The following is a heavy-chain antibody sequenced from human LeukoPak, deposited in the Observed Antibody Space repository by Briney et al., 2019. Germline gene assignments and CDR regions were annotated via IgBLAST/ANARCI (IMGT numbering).Heavy chain of an antibody. D-gene: IGHD3-22*01. CDR1: GYTFTSYA. V-gene: IGHV1-69*10. CDR3: ARTHSSVVTTGNYYYYYGMDV. J-gene: IGHJ6*02. CDR2: IIPVLGIA. Sequence: SVKVSCKASGYTFTSYAISWVRQAPGQGLEWMGRIIPVLGIANYAQKFQGRVTITADKSTSTAYMELSSLRSEDTAVYYCARTHSSVVTTGNYYYYYGMDVWGQGTTVTVSS.